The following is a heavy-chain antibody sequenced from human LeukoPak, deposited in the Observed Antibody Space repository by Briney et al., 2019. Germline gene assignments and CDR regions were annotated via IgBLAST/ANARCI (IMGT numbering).Heavy chain of an antibody. Sequence: SVKFSYKTSGYTLTSYYVHCVPQATGQGLEDRKRMKPNSGRRGYAQTFRGRVTMSRQTSISTAYMELSSLRSEATAVYYCARKAGAARRQLWFDGWGQGTLVTVPS. CDR2: MKPNSGRR. J-gene: IGHJ5*02. D-gene: IGHD6-6*01. V-gene: IGHV1-8*01. CDR3: ARKAGAARRQLWFDG. CDR1: GYTLTSYY.